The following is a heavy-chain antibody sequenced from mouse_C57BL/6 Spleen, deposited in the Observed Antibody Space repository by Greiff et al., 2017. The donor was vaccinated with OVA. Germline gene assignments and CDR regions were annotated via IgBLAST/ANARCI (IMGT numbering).Heavy chain of an antibody. V-gene: IGHV5-4*01. Sequence: EVQLVESGGGLVKPGGSLKLSCAASGFTFSSYAMSWVRQTPEKRLEWVATISDGGSYTYYPDNVKGRFTISRDNAKNNLYLQMSHLKSEDTAMYYCARDGYHRPLYAMDYWGQGTSVTVSS. D-gene: IGHD2-2*01. CDR2: ISDGGSYT. J-gene: IGHJ4*01. CDR3: ARDGYHRPLYAMDY. CDR1: GFTFSSYA.